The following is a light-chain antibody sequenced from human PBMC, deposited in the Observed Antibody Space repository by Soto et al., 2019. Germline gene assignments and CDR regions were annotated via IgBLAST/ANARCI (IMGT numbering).Light chain of an antibody. CDR3: QHADGLRALT. J-gene: IGKJ4*01. CDR1: QDAGTW. CDR2: HTS. V-gene: IGKV1-12*01. Sequence: DIQMTQSPPFVSASVGDRVTISCRASQDAGTWLSWFHQKPGGAPNLLIFHTSRLQRGVPSRFAGRGSGTEFTLTISIMQPEDFGTYYCQHADGLRALTFGGGTTVEI.